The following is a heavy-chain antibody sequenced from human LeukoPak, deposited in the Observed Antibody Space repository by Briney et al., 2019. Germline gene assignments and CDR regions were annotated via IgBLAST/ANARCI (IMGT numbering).Heavy chain of an antibody. D-gene: IGHD1-7*01. V-gene: IGHV4-34*01. CDR3: ARRVTGTWNYPFDP. CDR2: INHSGST. J-gene: IGHJ5*02. Sequence: PSETLSLTCAVYGGSFSGYYWSWIRQPPGKGLEWIGEINHSGSTNYNPSLKSRVTISVDTSKNQFSLKLSSVTAADTAVYYCARRVTGTWNYPFDPWGQGTLVTVSS. CDR1: GGSFSGYY.